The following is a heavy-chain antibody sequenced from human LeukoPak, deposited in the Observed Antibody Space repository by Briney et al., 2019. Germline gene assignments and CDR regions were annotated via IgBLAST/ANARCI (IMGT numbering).Heavy chain of an antibody. Sequence: GGSLRLSCAASGFSYDSYAMSWVRQAPGKGLEWVSSISGSGVSTYYADFVEGRFTISRDNSKKTLYLQMDSLTAEDTALYFCAKGAYNGYSSGYSFDSWGQGTLVIVSS. CDR1: GFSYDSYA. V-gene: IGHV3-23*01. J-gene: IGHJ4*02. CDR3: AKGAYNGYSSGYSFDS. CDR2: ISGSGVST. D-gene: IGHD5-18*01.